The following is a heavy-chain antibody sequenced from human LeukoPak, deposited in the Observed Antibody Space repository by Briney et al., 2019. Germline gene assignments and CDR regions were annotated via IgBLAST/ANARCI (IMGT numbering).Heavy chain of an antibody. D-gene: IGHD2-8*02. CDR3: ARVAWKGTGGYYLRY. J-gene: IGHJ4*02. V-gene: IGHV4-34*01. CDR2: INHSGST. CDR1: GGSFSDHY. Sequence: SETLSLTCAVYGGSFSDHYWSWIRQPPGKGLEWIGEINHSGSTNYNPSLKSRVTISVDTSKNQFSLKLSSVTAADTAVYYCARVAWKGTGGYYLRYWGQGTLVTVSS.